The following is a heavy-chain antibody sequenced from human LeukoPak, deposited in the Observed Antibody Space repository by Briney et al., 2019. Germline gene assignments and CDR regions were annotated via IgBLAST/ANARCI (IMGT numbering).Heavy chain of an antibody. J-gene: IGHJ6*03. Sequence: GGSLRLSCAASGFTFSSFDMHWVRHPTGQGLEWVSTIGTASDTYYPGSVEGRFTLSRDNAKNSLYLQMNSLTAGDTAVYYCARGPHRGKYYYMDVWGKGITVTVSS. CDR1: GFTFSSFD. V-gene: IGHV3-13*01. CDR3: ARGPHRGKYYYMDV. D-gene: IGHD1-1*01. CDR2: IGTASDT.